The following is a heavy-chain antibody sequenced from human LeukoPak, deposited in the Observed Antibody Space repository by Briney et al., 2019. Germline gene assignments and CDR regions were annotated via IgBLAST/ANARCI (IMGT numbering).Heavy chain of an antibody. Sequence: PSETLSLTCTVSGGSIRSYHWSWIRQPPGKGLEWIGYIYSSGSANYNPSLKSRVTMSVDTSKDQFSLKLNSVTASGTAVYYCARHVYYDSSGYSLYYYYYYGMDVWGQGTTVTVSS. CDR3: ARHVYYDSSGYSLYYYYYYGMDV. D-gene: IGHD3-22*01. CDR1: GGSIRSYH. V-gene: IGHV4-59*08. CDR2: IYSSGSA. J-gene: IGHJ6*02.